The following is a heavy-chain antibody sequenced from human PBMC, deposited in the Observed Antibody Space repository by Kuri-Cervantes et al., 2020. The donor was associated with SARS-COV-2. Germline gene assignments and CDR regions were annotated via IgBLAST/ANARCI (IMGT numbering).Heavy chain of an antibody. CDR1: GFTFSSYW. CDR2: IKQDGSEK. CDR3: AREGDRITSDYYFGY. Sequence: GESLKISCAASGFTFSSYWMSWVRQAPGKGLEWVASIKQDGSEKYYVDSVKGRFTISRDNAKNSLYLQMNSLRAEDTAVYYCAREGDRITSDYYFGYWGQGTLVTVSS. V-gene: IGHV3-7*01. J-gene: IGHJ4*02. D-gene: IGHD1-20*01.